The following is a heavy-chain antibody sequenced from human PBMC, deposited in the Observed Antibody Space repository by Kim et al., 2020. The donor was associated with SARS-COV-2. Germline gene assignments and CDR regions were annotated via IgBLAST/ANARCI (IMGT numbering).Heavy chain of an antibody. D-gene: IGHD3-10*01. Sequence: SETLSLTCTVSGGSISSSSYYWGWIRQPPGKGLEWIGSIYYSGSTYYNPSLKSRVTISVDTSKNQFSLKLSSVTTADTAVYYCASPASPRYYYGSGSYYLGYWGQGTLGTVSS. V-gene: IGHV4-39*07. CDR3: ASPASPRYYYGSGSYYLGY. CDR1: GGSISSSSYY. J-gene: IGHJ4*02. CDR2: IYYSGST.